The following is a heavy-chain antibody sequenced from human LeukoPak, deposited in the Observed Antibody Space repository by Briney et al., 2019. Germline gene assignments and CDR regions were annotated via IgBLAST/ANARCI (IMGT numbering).Heavy chain of an antibody. V-gene: IGHV4-4*07. D-gene: IGHD3-16*01. J-gene: IGHJ4*02. CDR3: ARNVRGGSTYLDY. Sequence: SETLSLTCTVSGGSISNYFWSWIRQPAGQGLEWLGRIYSSGATNYNPSLKSRVTMSVDTSKNQFSLKLSSVTAADTAVYFCARNVRGGSTYLDYWGQGTLVTVSS. CDR2: IYSSGAT. CDR1: GGSISNYF.